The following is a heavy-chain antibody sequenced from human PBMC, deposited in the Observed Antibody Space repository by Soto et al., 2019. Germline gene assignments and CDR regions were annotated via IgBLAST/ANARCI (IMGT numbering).Heavy chain of an antibody. D-gene: IGHD3-9*01. CDR2: IYYSGST. CDR1: GGSIISYY. J-gene: IGHJ4*02. CDR3: ARHPGYYDILTGYTQYYFDY. V-gene: IGHV4-59*08. Sequence: PSQTLSLTCTVSGGSIISYYWSWIRQPPGKGLEWIGYIYYSGSTYYNPSLKSRVTISVDTPKNQFSLKLSSVTAADTAVYYCARHPGYYDILTGYTQYYFDYWGQGILVTVSS.